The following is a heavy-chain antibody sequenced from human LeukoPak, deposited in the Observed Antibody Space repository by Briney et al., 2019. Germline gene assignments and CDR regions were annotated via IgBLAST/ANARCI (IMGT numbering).Heavy chain of an antibody. CDR2: INHSGST. CDR3: ARVSVRRQWQMGDY. D-gene: IGHD6-19*01. Sequence: SETLSLTCAVYGGSFSGYYWSWIRQPPGRGLEWIGEINHSGSTNYNPSLKSRVTISVDTSKNQFSLKLSSVTAADTAVYYSARVSVRRQWQMGDYWGQGTLVTVSS. J-gene: IGHJ4*02. V-gene: IGHV4-34*01. CDR1: GGSFSGYY.